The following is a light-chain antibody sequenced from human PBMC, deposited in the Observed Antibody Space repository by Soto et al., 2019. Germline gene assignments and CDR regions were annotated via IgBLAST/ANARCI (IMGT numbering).Light chain of an antibody. CDR3: QQYGSSPGLT. J-gene: IGKJ4*01. Sequence: IVSKQSPCALSLSPDVRPSLSLRARQCVSSSYLAWYQEEPGQRSGLLIYDASRRATGMPDRCSGSGSGADFSLTISRLVPEDVSVYYCQQYGSSPGLTFGEGTKVDIK. CDR2: DAS. V-gene: IGKV3-20*01. CDR1: QCVSSSY.